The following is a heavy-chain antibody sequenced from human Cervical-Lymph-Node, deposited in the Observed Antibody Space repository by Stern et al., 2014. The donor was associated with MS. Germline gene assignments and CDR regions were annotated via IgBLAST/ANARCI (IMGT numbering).Heavy chain of an antibody. CDR1: GFSLTTSGVG. CDR3: AHSSSFVTTRPNWFDP. D-gene: IGHD1-1*01. Sequence: QESGPTLVKPTQTLTLTCTFSGFSLTTSGVGVGWIRQPPGKALEWLSLIYWDEDKLYSPSLKSRLTITKDTSKNQVVLTMTNVDPVDTATYYCAHSSSFVTTRPNWFDPWGQGTLVTVSS. CDR2: IYWDEDK. V-gene: IGHV2-5*02. J-gene: IGHJ5*02.